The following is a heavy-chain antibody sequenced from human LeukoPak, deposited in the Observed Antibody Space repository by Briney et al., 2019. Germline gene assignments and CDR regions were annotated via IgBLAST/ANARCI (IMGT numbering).Heavy chain of an antibody. CDR1: GFTVSSNY. V-gene: IGHV3-66*02. Sequence: GGSLRLSCAASGFTVSSNYMSWVRQAPGKGLEWVAVIYSGGSTYYADSVKGRFTISRDNSKNTLYLQMNSLRAEDTAVYYCASHRSSWVYYYMDVWGKGTTVTVSS. CDR3: ASHRSSWVYYYMDV. J-gene: IGHJ6*03. D-gene: IGHD6-13*01. CDR2: IYSGGST.